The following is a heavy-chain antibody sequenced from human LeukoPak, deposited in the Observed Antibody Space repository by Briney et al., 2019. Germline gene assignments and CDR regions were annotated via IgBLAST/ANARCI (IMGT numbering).Heavy chain of an antibody. Sequence: GGSLRLSCAASGFTFSSCEMNWVRQAPGKGLEWVSYISSSGSTIYYADSVKGRFTISRDNAKNSLYLQMNSLRAEDTAVYYCAAGPHIVVVVAANPSPHFDYWGQGTLVTVSS. CDR1: GFTFSSCE. CDR3: AAGPHIVVVVAANPSPHFDY. CDR2: ISSSGSTI. J-gene: IGHJ4*02. V-gene: IGHV3-48*03. D-gene: IGHD2-15*01.